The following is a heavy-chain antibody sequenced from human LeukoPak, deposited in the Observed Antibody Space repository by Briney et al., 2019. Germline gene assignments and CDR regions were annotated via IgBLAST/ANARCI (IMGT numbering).Heavy chain of an antibody. CDR2: ISYDGSNK. V-gene: IGHV3-30-3*01. CDR3: ARDQGISQQWLVRDY. J-gene: IGHJ4*02. CDR1: GFTFSSYA. Sequence: GGSLRLSCAASGFTFSSYAMPWVRQAPGKGLEWVAVISYDGSNKYYADSVKGRFTISRDNSKNTLYLQMNSLRAEDTAVYYCARDQGISQQWLVRDYWGQGTLVTVSS. D-gene: IGHD6-19*01.